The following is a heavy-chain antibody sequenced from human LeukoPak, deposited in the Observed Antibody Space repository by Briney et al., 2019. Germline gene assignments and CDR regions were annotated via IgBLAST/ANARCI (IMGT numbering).Heavy chain of an antibody. CDR2: IIPIFGTA. V-gene: IGHV1-69*13. CDR3: ARAHYDGNSGSFDY. Sequence: SVKVSCKASGGTFSSYAVTWVRQAPGQGLEWMGGIIPIFGTANYAQKFQGRVTITADESTSTAYMELSSLRSEDTAVYYCARAHYDGNSGSFDYWGQGTLVTVSS. J-gene: IGHJ4*02. CDR1: GGTFSSYA. D-gene: IGHD4-23*01.